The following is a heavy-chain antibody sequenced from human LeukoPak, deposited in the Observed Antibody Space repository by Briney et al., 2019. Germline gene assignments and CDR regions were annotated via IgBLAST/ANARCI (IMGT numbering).Heavy chain of an antibody. V-gene: IGHV4-34*01. J-gene: IGHJ4*02. CDR2: INHSGST. CDR3: ARRIAAAGYFDY. Sequence: SETLSLTCAVYGGSFSGYYWSWIRQPPGKGLEWIGEINHSGSTNYNPSLKSRVTISVDTSKNQFSLKLSSVTAADTAVYYCARRIAAAGYFDYWGQGTLVTVSS. D-gene: IGHD6-13*01. CDR1: GGSFSGYY.